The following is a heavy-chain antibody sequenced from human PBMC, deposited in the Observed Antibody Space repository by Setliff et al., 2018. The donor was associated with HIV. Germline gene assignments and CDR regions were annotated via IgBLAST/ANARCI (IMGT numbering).Heavy chain of an antibody. CDR2: INWNGGST. J-gene: IGHJ3*02. V-gene: IGHV3-20*04. CDR1: GFTFDDYG. D-gene: IGHD3-22*01. Sequence: PGGSLRLSCAASGFTFDDYGMSWVRQAPGKGLEWVSGINWNGGSTGYADSVKGRFTISRDNAKNSLYLQMNSLRAEDTALYYCARDRLDPYHYYDSSGYYLDAFDIWGQGTMVTVS. CDR3: ARDRLDPYHYYDSSGYYLDAFDI.